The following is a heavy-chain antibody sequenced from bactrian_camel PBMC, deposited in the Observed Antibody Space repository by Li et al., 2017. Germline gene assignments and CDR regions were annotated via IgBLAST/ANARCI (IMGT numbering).Heavy chain of an antibody. CDR2: IDSDGGNT. CDR3: ATVAGSFSSDYARARAYVY. J-gene: IGHJ4*01. CDR1: GFTFSNYV. Sequence: DVQLVESGGGLVQSGGSLSLSCAASGFTFSNYVMNWVRQAPGKGLEWVSIIDSDGGNTYADSVKGRFTISRDNAKNTLYLQMNSLKFEDTALYYCATVAGSFSSDYARARAYVYWGQGTQVTVS. V-gene: IGHV3S40*01. D-gene: IGHD4*01.